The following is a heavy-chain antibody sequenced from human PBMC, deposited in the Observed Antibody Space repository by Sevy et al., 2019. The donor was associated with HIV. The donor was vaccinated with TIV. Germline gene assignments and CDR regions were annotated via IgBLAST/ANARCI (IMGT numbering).Heavy chain of an antibody. Sequence: GGSLRLSCAASGFTFSSYGMHWVRQAPGKGLEWVAVIWYDGINKYYGDSVKGRFTISRDNSKNTVYLQMTKLRAEDTAVYYCAGAGDIVEVAAHYGMDVWGQGTTVTVSS. CDR3: AGAGDIVEVAAHYGMDV. V-gene: IGHV3-33*01. J-gene: IGHJ6*02. D-gene: IGHD2-15*01. CDR1: GFTFSSYG. CDR2: IWYDGINK.